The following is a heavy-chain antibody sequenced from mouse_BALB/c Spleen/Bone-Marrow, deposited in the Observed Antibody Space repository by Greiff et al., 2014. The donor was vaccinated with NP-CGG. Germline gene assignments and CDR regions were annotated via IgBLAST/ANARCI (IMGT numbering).Heavy chain of an antibody. CDR2: INPSSGYT. V-gene: IGHV1-4*01. D-gene: IGHD2-14*01. J-gene: IGHJ3*01. Sequence: VKLQESGAELARPGASVKMSCKASGYTFTSYTMHWVKQRPGQGLEWIGYINPSSGYTNYNQKFKDKATLTADKSSSTAYMQLSSLTSEDSAVYYRARAAYYRYDEGAWFAYWGQGTLVTVSA. CDR1: GYTFTSYT. CDR3: ARAAYYRYDEGAWFAY.